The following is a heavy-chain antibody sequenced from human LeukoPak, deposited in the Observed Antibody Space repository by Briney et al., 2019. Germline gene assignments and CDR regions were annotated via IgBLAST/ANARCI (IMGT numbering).Heavy chain of an antibody. CDR3: ARVSTVTRRETLLY. D-gene: IGHD4-17*01. Sequence: GASVKVSCKASGYTFTGYYMHWVRQAPGQGREWMGWINPNSGGTNYAQKFQGRVTMTRDTSISTAYMELSRLRSDDTAVYYCARVSTVTRRETLLYWGQGTLVTVSS. V-gene: IGHV1-2*02. CDR2: INPNSGGT. J-gene: IGHJ4*02. CDR1: GYTFTGYY.